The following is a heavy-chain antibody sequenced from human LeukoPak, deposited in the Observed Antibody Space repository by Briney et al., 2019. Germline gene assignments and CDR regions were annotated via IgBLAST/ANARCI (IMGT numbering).Heavy chain of an antibody. CDR2: IYPGDSDT. J-gene: IGHJ5*02. CDR1: GYSFTSYW. CDR3: ARDYQRELLTFDP. V-gene: IGHV5-51*01. D-gene: IGHD1-26*01. Sequence: GESLKISCKGSGYSFTSYWIGWVRQMPGKGLEWMGIIYPGDSDTRYSPSFQGQVTISADKSISTAYLQWSSLKASDTAVYYCARDYQRELLTFDPWGQGTLVTVSS.